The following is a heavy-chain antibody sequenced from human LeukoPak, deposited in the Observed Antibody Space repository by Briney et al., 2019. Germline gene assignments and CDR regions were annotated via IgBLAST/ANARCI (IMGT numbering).Heavy chain of an antibody. J-gene: IGHJ4*02. CDR3: ARCDSSGPKEGFDY. Sequence: PSETLSLTCAVYGGSFSGYYWSWIRQPPGKGLEWIGEINHSGSTNYNPSLKSRVTISVDTPKNQFSLKLSSVTAADTAVYYCARCDSSGPKEGFDYWGQGTLVTVSS. CDR2: INHSGST. CDR1: GGSFSGYY. V-gene: IGHV4-34*01. D-gene: IGHD3-22*01.